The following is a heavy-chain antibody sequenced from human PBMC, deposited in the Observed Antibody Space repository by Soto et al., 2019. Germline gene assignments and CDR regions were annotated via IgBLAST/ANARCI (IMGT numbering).Heavy chain of an antibody. CDR2: ISSSGSTL. J-gene: IGHJ4*02. D-gene: IGHD3-10*01. Sequence: PGGSLRLSCAASGFTFSDYYMTWIRQAPGKGLEWVSYISSSGSTLYYADSVKGRFTISRDNAKNSLYLQMNSLRAEDTAVYYCARDFRTYYGSGSYPDYWGQGTLVTVSS. CDR3: ARDFRTYYGSGSYPDY. V-gene: IGHV3-11*01. CDR1: GFTFSDYY.